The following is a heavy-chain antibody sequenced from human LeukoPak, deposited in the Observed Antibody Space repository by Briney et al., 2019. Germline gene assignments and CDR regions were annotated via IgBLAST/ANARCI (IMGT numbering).Heavy chain of an antibody. CDR1: NGSISGYY. CDR3: ARVSQRLAAPDAFDI. J-gene: IGHJ3*02. Sequence: SETLSLTCAVSNGSISGYYWSWIRQPPGKGLEWIGCISYSGSTSYNPSLKSRVTISVDTSKNQFSLRLSSVTAADTAVYYCARVSQRLAAPDAFDIWGQGTMVTVSS. D-gene: IGHD2-15*01. V-gene: IGHV4-59*01. CDR2: ISYSGST.